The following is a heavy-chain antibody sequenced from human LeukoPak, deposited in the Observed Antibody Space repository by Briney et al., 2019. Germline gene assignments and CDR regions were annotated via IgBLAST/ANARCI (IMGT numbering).Heavy chain of an antibody. D-gene: IGHD3-10*01. CDR2: IRSKAYGGTT. CDR3: GGEPYGPTHGFAP. J-gene: IGHJ5*02. V-gene: IGHV3-49*04. Sequence: GRSLRLSCRTSGFTFGDSAMSWVRQAPGKGLEWVGFIRSKAYGGTTEYAASVKGRFSISRDDSKSIAYLQMNSLGTDDTAVYYCGGEPYGPTHGFAPWGKGPLVTVSS. CDR1: GFTFGDSA.